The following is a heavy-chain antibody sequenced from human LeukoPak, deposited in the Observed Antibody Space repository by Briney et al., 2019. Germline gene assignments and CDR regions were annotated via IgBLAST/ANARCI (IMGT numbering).Heavy chain of an antibody. V-gene: IGHV4-39*01. Sequence: SETLSLTCTVSGGAIISDNFYWGWVRQPPGKGLEWVGSINYSGTTYYNPSLRSRVSISVDTSRTQFFLTLNSVTAADTAVYYCGRLFDSWGQGILVPVSA. CDR2: INYSGTT. CDR1: GGAIISDNFY. J-gene: IGHJ4*02. CDR3: GRLFDS.